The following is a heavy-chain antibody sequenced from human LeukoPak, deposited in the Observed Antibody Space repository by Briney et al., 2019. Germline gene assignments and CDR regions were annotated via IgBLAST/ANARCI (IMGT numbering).Heavy chain of an antibody. D-gene: IGHD3-3*01. CDR3: AKDLAYYDFWSGPYYYYYGMDV. Sequence: GRSLRLSCAASGFTFSSYGMHWVRQAPGKGLERVAVISYDGSNKYYADSMKGRFTISRDNSKNTLYLQMNSLRAEDTAVYYCAKDLAYYDFWSGPYYYYYGMDVWGQGTTVTVSS. J-gene: IGHJ6*02. V-gene: IGHV3-30*18. CDR2: ISYDGSNK. CDR1: GFTFSSYG.